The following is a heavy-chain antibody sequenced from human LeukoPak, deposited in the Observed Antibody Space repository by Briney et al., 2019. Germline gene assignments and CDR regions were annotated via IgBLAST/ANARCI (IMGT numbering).Heavy chain of an antibody. D-gene: IGHD2-2*03. V-gene: IGHV4-4*07. Sequence: SETLSLTCTVSGDSISSSYWSWIRQPAGKGLEWIGRVHPSGDTNYNPSLKSRVTLSIDTSKNLFSVKLTSVTAADTAVYYCARLGYCSSTSCAYWYFDLWGRGTLVTVSP. CDR2: VHPSGDT. J-gene: IGHJ2*01. CDR1: GDSISSSY. CDR3: ARLGYCSSTSCAYWYFDL.